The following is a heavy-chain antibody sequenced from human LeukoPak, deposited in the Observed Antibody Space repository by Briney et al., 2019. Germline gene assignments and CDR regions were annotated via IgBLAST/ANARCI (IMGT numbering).Heavy chain of an antibody. CDR1: GGSISTSY. V-gene: IGHV4-59*01. CDR2: IYNSGST. J-gene: IGHJ2*01. D-gene: IGHD4-17*01. Sequence: SSETLSLTCSVSGGSISTSYWIWIRQPPGKGLEWIGYIYNSGSTNYNPSFKSRVTISVDMSKNQFSPKLSSVTAADTAVYYCARPKYADYDWPDWYFDLWGRGTLVTVSS. CDR3: ARPKYADYDWPDWYFDL.